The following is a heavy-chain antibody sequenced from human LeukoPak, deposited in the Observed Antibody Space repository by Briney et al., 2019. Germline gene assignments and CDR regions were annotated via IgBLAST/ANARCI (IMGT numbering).Heavy chain of an antibody. CDR2: INHSGST. CDR3: AAHIVGATRKFDY. D-gene: IGHD1-26*01. CDR1: GGSFCGYY. Sequence: SETLSLTCAVYGGSFCGYYWSWIRQPPGKGLEWIGEINHSGSTNYNPSLKSRVTISVDTSKNQFSLKLSSVTAADTAVYYCAAHIVGATRKFDYWGQGTLVTVSS. J-gene: IGHJ4*02. V-gene: IGHV4-34*01.